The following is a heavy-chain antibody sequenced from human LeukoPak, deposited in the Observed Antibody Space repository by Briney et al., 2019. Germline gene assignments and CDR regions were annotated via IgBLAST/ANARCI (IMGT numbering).Heavy chain of an antibody. CDR1: GGSFSGYY. J-gene: IGHJ5*02. Sequence: SEILSLTCAVYGGSFSGYYWSWIRQPPGKGLEWIGEINHSGSTNYNPSLKSRVTISVDTSKNQFSLKLSSVTAADTAVYYCARGPLATVVTHNWFDPWGQGTLVTVSS. CDR3: ARGPLATVVTHNWFDP. V-gene: IGHV4-34*01. D-gene: IGHD4-23*01. CDR2: INHSGST.